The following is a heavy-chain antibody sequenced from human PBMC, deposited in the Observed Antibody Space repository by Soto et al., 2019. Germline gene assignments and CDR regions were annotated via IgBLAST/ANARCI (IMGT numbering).Heavy chain of an antibody. CDR2: FYYSGST. D-gene: IGHD3-3*02. CDR3: ARHGRIIIFAEDNARFFDF. V-gene: IGHV4-39*01. Sequence: SETLSLTCSVSGGGSVTSSSFYWGWIRQSPGKGLEWIASFYYSGSTYYNPSLKSRVTISVDSSKNQFSLKLTSVTAADTAVYYCARHGRIIIFAEDNARFFDFWGQGTLVTVSS. J-gene: IGHJ4*02. CDR1: GGGSVTSSSFY.